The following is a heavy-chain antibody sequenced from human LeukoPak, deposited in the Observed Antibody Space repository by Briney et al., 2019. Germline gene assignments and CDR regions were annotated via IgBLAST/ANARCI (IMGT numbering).Heavy chain of an antibody. Sequence: GGSLRLSCAASGFTFSSYGMHWVRQAPGKGLEWVAVISYDGSNKYYADSVKGRFTISRDNSKNTLYLQMNSLRAEDTAVYYCAKDLGYRITMIVVVLDAFDIWGQGTMVTVSS. D-gene: IGHD3-22*01. V-gene: IGHV3-30*18. CDR3: AKDLGYRITMIVVVLDAFDI. CDR2: ISYDGSNK. CDR1: GFTFSSYG. J-gene: IGHJ3*02.